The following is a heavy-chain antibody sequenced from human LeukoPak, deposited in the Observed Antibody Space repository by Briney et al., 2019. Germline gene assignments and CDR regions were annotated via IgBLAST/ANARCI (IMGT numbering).Heavy chain of an antibody. J-gene: IGHJ4*02. CDR3: ARAGGHALLDY. CDR1: GGSISSSSYY. V-gene: IGHV4-61*02. CDR2: IYTSGST. D-gene: IGHD2-15*01. Sequence: SETLSLTCTVSGGSISSSSYYWGWIRQPAGKGLEWIGRIYTSGSTNYNPSLKSRVTISVDTSKNQFSLKLSSVTAADTAVYFCARAGGHALLDYWGPGTLATVSS.